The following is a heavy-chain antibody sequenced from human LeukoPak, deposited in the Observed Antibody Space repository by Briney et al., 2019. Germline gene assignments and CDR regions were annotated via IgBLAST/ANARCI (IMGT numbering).Heavy chain of an antibody. D-gene: IGHD3-16*01. CDR1: GYTFTSYD. CDR3: ARDGGGHNTNWLDP. J-gene: IGHJ5*02. V-gene: IGHV1-8*01. CDR2: MNPNSGNT. Sequence: ASVKVSCKASGYTFTSYDINWVRQATGQGLEWMGWMNPNSGNTGYAQKFQGRVTITTDESTSTAYMELSSLRSEDTAVYYCARDGGGHNTNWLDPWGQGTLVTVSS.